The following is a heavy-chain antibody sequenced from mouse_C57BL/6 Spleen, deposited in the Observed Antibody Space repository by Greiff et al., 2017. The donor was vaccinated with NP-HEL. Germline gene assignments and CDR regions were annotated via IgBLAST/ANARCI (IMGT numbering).Heavy chain of an antibody. D-gene: IGHD4-1*02. CDR3: ARLGFNWDVNY. V-gene: IGHV1-64*01. CDR1: GYTFTSYW. J-gene: IGHJ2*01. Sequence: QVQLQQSGAELVKPGASVKLSCKASGYTFTSYWMHWVKQRPGQGLEWIGMIHPNSGSTNYNEKFKSKATLTVDKSSSTAYMQLSSVTSEDSAVYYCARLGFNWDVNYWGQGTTLTVSS. CDR2: IHPNSGST.